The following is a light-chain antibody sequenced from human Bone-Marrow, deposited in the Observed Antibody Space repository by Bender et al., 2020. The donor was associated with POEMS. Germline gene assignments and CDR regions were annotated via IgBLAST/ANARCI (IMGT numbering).Light chain of an antibody. CDR2: INN. CDR1: SSNIGTNP. J-gene: IGLJ3*02. CDR3: AAWEDSLNGRV. Sequence: QSVLTQPPSASGTPGQRVTISCSGSSSNIGTNPVNWYQQLPGTAPKLLIYINNQRPSGVPDRFSGSKSGTSASLAISGLQSADEADYYCAAWEDSLNGRVFGGGTKLTVL. V-gene: IGLV1-44*01.